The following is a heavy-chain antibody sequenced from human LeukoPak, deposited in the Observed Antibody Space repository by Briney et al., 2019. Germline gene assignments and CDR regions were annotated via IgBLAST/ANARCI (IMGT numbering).Heavy chain of an antibody. D-gene: IGHD3-10*01. J-gene: IGHJ6*03. CDR3: ARVNRITMARGATPPYYYYYMDV. CDR2: INHSGST. Sequence: PSETLSLTRAVYGGSFSGYYWSWIRQPPGKGLEWIGEINHSGSTNYNPSLKSRVTISVDTSKNRFSLKLSSVTAADTAVYYCARVNRITMARGATPPYYYYYMDVWGKGTTVTVSS. V-gene: IGHV4-34*01. CDR1: GGSFSGYY.